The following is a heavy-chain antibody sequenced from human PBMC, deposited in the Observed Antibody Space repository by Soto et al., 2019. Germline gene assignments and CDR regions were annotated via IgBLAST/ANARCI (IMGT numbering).Heavy chain of an antibody. CDR3: VQTTGWPGFDF. CDR2: IYGGGTT. J-gene: IGHJ4*02. D-gene: IGHD6-19*01. CDR1: GFAVSSKY. Sequence: EVQLVESGVGLIQPGGSLRLSCAASGFAVSSKYMTWVRQAPGKGLEWVSVIYGGGTTYYADSVKGRFTISRDTSKNTLYLQMNSLRAEDTAVYYCVQTTGWPGFDFWGQGTLVTVSS. V-gene: IGHV3-53*01.